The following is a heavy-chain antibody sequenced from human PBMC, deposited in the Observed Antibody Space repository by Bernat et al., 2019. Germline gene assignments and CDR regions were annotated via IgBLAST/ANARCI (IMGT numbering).Heavy chain of an antibody. D-gene: IGHD4-17*01. CDR1: GGSFSGYY. Sequence: QVQLQQWGAGLLKPSETLSLTCAVYGGSFSGYYWSWIRQPPGKGLEWIGEINHSGSTNYNPSLKSRVTISVDTSKNQFSLKLSSVTAADTAVYYCARFPVTTPNYFDYWGQGTLVTVSS. V-gene: IGHV4-34*01. J-gene: IGHJ4*02. CDR2: INHSGST. CDR3: ARFPVTTPNYFDY.